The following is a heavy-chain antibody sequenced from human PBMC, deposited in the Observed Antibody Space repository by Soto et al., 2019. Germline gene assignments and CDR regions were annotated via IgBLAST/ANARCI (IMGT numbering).Heavy chain of an antibody. J-gene: IGHJ6*02. V-gene: IGHV4-34*01. D-gene: IGHD2-21*01. CDR1: GGSFSGYY. Sequence: SETLSLTCAVYGGSFSGYYWSWIRQPPGKGLEWIGEINHSGSTNYNPSLKSRVTISVDTSKNQFSLKLSSVTAADTAVYYCARGTLPAHYYGMNVWGQGTTVTVSS. CDR3: ARGTLPAHYYGMNV. CDR2: INHSGST.